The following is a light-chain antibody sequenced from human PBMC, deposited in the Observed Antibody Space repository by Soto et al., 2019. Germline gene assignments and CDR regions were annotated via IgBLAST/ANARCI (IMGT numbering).Light chain of an antibody. V-gene: IGKV3-15*01. CDR1: QSVSNNY. Sequence: EIVLTQSPATLSVSPGDRVTLSCRASQSVSNNYLAWYQQRPGQAPRLLIYRASTRATGVPARFSGSGSGTEFTLTISSLQSEDFAVYSCLQYHNLWAFGQGTKVDIK. J-gene: IGKJ1*01. CDR2: RAS. CDR3: LQYHNLWA.